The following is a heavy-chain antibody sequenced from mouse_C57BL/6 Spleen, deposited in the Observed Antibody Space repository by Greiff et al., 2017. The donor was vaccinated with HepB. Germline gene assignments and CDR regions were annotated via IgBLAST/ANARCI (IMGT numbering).Heavy chain of an antibody. D-gene: IGHD4-1*02. J-gene: IGHJ4*01. CDR1: GFTFTDYY. Sequence: EVQVVEPGGGLVQPGGSLSLSCAASGFTFTDYYMSWVRQPPGKALEWLGFIRNKANGYTTEYSASVKGRFTISRDNSQSILYLQMNALRAEDSATYYCARCPQLVYYAMDYWGQGTSVTVSS. CDR3: ARCPQLVYYAMDY. V-gene: IGHV7-3*01. CDR2: IRNKANGYTT.